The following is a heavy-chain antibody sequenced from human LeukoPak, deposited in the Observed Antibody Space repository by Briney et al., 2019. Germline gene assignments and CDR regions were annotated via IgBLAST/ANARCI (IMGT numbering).Heavy chain of an antibody. CDR2: IYPGDSDT. D-gene: IGHD1-7*01. CDR1: GYSFTSYW. CDR3: ARSLGGYNWNYGWFDP. J-gene: IGHJ5*02. Sequence: GESLKISCKGSGYSFTSYWIGWVRQMPGKGLEWMGIIYPGDSDTRYSPSFQGQVTISADKSISTAYLQWSSLKASDTAMYYCARSLGGYNWNYGWFDPWGQGTLVTVSS. V-gene: IGHV5-51*01.